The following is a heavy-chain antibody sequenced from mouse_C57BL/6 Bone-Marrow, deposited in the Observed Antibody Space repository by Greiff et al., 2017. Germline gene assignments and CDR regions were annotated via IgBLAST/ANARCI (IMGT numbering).Heavy chain of an antibody. CDR1: GYTFTSYW. Sequence: QVQLQQPGAELVKPGASVTMSCKASGYTFTSYWITWVKQRPGQGLEWIGDIYPGSGSTTYNEKFKSKATLTVDTSSSTAYMQLSSLTSEDSAVYYCARKHYCGSSPFAYWGQGTLVTVSA. V-gene: IGHV1-55*01. CDR2: IYPGSGST. D-gene: IGHD1-1*01. J-gene: IGHJ3*01. CDR3: ARKHYCGSSPFAY.